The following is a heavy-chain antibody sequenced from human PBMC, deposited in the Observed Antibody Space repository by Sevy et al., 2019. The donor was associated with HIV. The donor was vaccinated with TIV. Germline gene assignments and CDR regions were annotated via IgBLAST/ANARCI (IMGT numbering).Heavy chain of an antibody. J-gene: IGHJ4*01. CDR2: MKQDGSEG. CDR1: GFSFSIYW. V-gene: IGHV3-7*01. D-gene: IGHD5-18*01. CDR3: VREGLGGYSYSLDY. Sequence: GSLRLSCAASGFSFSIYWMSWVRQAPGKGLEWVATMKQDGSEGDYVDSVKGRFTISRDNAKNSLFLQMNSLSAEDTAVYYCVREGLGGYSYSLDYWGHGTLVTVSS.